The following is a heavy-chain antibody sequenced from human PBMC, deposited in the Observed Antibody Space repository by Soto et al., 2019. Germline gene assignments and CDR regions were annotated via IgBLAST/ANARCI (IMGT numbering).Heavy chain of an antibody. CDR3: ARFACSSTSCYTDRATYYYYGMDV. CDR2: ISAYNGNT. D-gene: IGHD2-2*02. J-gene: IGHJ6*02. CDR1: GYTFTSYG. V-gene: IGHV1-18*04. Sequence: ASVKVSCKASGYTFTSYGISWVRQAPGQGLEWMGWISAYNGNTNYAQKLQGRVTMTTDTSTSTAYMELRSLRSDDTAVYYCARFACSSTSCYTDRATYYYYGMDVWGQGTTVTVSS.